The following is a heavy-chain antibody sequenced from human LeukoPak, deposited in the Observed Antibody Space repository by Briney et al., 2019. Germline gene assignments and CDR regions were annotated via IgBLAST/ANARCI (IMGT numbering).Heavy chain of an antibody. J-gene: IGHJ4*02. V-gene: IGHV3-23*01. CDR1: GFTFSNYG. Sequence: GGSLRLSCAASGFTFSNYGMSWVRQAPGKGLEWVSAISGTGGSTYYADSVKGRFTISRDNSKDTLYLQMNSLSTEDTAVYFCAKTGDSSGYYPNYWGRGTLVTVSS. CDR3: AKTGDSSGYYPNY. D-gene: IGHD3-22*01. CDR2: ISGTGGST.